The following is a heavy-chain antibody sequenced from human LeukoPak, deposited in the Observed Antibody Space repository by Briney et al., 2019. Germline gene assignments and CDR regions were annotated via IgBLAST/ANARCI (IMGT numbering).Heavy chain of an antibody. CDR2: IKQDGSEK. CDR3: AREYYDFWSGDAFDI. J-gene: IGHJ3*02. D-gene: IGHD3-3*01. CDR1: GFTFSSYW. Sequence: GGSLRLSCAASGFTFSSYWVSWVRQAPGKGLEWVANIKQDGSEKYYVDSVKGRFTISRDNAKNSLYLQMNSLRAEDTAVYYCAREYYDFWSGDAFDIWGQGTMVTVSS. V-gene: IGHV3-7*05.